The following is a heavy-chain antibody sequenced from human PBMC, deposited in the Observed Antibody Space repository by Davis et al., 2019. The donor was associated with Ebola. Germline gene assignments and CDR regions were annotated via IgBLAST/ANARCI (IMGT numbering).Heavy chain of an antibody. J-gene: IGHJ4*02. CDR3: AKGDNSGWYGFDY. CDR1: GFSFSTYG. CDR2: IRYAGNER. V-gene: IGHV3-30*02. D-gene: IGHD6-19*01. Sequence: GESLKISCAASGFSFSTYGMHWVRQAPGKGLEWVAWIRYAGNERYYADSVKGRFTIPRDNSKNTLSLQMNSLRAEDTAVYYCAKGDNSGWYGFDYWGQGTLVTVSS.